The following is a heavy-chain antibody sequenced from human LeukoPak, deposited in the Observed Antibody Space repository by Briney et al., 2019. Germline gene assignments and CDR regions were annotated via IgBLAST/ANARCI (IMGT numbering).Heavy chain of an antibody. CDR1: GYSFTSYW. J-gene: IGHJ4*02. CDR3: ARGGEPDDEIDY. V-gene: IGHV5-51*01. D-gene: IGHD1-14*01. CDR2: IYAGDSDT. Sequence: GESLKISCKGSGYSFTSYWFGWVRQLPGKGLEWMGIIYAGDSDTRYTPSFQGQVTIPADKSISTAYLQWSSLKASDTAMYYCARGGEPDDEIDYWGQGTLVTVSS.